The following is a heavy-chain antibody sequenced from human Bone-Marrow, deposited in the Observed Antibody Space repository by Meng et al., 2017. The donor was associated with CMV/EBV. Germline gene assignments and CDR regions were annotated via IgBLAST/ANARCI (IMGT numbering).Heavy chain of an antibody. D-gene: IGHD2-8*01. Sequence: GGSLRLSCAASGFTFSSYSMNWVRQAPGKGLEWVSSISSSISYIYYADSVKGRFTISRDNAKNSLYLQMNSLRAEDTAVYYCARFVLTHYYYYGMDVWGQGTKVTSP. CDR2: ISSSISYI. CDR1: GFTFSSYS. J-gene: IGHJ6*02. CDR3: ARFVLTHYYYYGMDV. V-gene: IGHV3-21*01.